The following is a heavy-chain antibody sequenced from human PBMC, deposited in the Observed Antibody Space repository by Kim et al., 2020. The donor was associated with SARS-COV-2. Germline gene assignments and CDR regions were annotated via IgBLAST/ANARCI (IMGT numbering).Heavy chain of an antibody. CDR3: ARVHWSGGVEPGHYYFDY. Sequence: SETLSLTCAVYGGSFSGYYWSWIRQPPGKGLEWIGEINHSGSTNYNPSLKSRVTISVDTSKNQFSLKLSSVTAADTAVYYCARVHWSGGVEPGHYYFDYWGQGTLVTVSS. D-gene: IGHD1-26*01. J-gene: IGHJ4*02. CDR2: INHSGST. V-gene: IGHV4-34*01. CDR1: GGSFSGYY.